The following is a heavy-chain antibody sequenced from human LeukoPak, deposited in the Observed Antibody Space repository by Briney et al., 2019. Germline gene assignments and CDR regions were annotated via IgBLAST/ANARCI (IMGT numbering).Heavy chain of an antibody. CDR1: GGSISSSY. Sequence: PSETLSLTCTVSGGSISSSYWSWIRQPPGKGLEWIGYIYYSGSTSYHPSLKSRVTISIETSMNQFSLKLTSVTAADTAVYYCARGPWTTGDFSFDYLGQGTLVTVSS. CDR3: ARGPWTTGDFSFDY. J-gene: IGHJ4*02. D-gene: IGHD2-21*02. V-gene: IGHV4-59*01. CDR2: IYYSGST.